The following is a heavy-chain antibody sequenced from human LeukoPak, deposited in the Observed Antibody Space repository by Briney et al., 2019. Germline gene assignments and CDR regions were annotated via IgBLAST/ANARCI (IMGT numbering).Heavy chain of an antibody. CDR2: INHSGST. Sequence: PSETLSLTCAVYGGPFSGYYWSWIRQPPGKGLEWIGEINHSGSTNYNPSLKSRVTISVDTSKNQFSLKLSSVTAADTAVYYCARARDRYSSGWRGYYYYMDVWGKGTTVTVSS. CDR3: ARARDRYSSGWRGYYYYMDV. CDR1: GGPFSGYY. D-gene: IGHD6-19*01. J-gene: IGHJ6*03. V-gene: IGHV4-34*01.